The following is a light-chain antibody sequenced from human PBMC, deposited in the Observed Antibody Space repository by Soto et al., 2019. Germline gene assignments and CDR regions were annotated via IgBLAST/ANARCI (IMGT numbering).Light chain of an antibody. J-gene: IGKJ4*01. CDR1: QTVSSSY. CDR2: GAS. V-gene: IGKV3-20*01. Sequence: ELVLTQSPGTLSLSPGERATLSCRASQTVSSSYLAWYQQKPGQAPRLLIYGASSRATGIPDRFSGSGSGTDFTLTISRLEPEDLAVYYCQQYGASPPLSFGGGTKVDIK. CDR3: QQYGASPPLS.